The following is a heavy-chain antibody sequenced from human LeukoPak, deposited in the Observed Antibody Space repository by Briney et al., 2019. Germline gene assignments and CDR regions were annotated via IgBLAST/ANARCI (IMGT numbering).Heavy chain of an antibody. V-gene: IGHV1-2*02. CDR2: INPNSGGT. D-gene: IGHD6-19*01. Sequence: ASVKVSCKTSGYTFTAYYMHWVRQAPGQGLEWIGWINPNSGGTNYAQKFQGRVTMTRDTSISTAYMELRRLTSDDTAWYYCARTSSGWFPFDYWGQGTLVTVSS. CDR3: ARTSSGWFPFDY. J-gene: IGHJ4*02. CDR1: GYTFTAYY.